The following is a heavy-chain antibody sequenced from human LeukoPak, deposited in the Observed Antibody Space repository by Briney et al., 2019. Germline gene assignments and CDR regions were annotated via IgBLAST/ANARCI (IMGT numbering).Heavy chain of an antibody. CDR1: GGSISGTDYY. Sequence: PSETLSLTCSVSGGSISGTDYYWSWIRQPPGKGLEWIGYIHPSGSTSYNPSLKSRITISVDTSMNQFSLKLSSVTAADTAVYYCARGTRYNWNYEWSWYMDVWGEGTTVTVSS. CDR3: ARGTRYNWNYEWSWYMDV. D-gene: IGHD1-7*01. V-gene: IGHV4-30-4*02. CDR2: IHPSGST. J-gene: IGHJ6*03.